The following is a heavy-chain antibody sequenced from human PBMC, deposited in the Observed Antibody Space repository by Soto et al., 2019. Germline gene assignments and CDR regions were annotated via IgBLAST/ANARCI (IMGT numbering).Heavy chain of an antibody. J-gene: IGHJ6*02. CDR2: IWYDGSSK. CDR3: ARDANYYGSGSYYADYYYSGMDL. V-gene: IGHV3-33*01. D-gene: IGHD3-10*01. CDR1: GFTFSSYG. Sequence: QVQLVESGGGVVQPGRSLRLSCAASGFTFSSYGMHWVRQAPGKGLEWVAVIWYDGSSKYYADSVKGRFTISRDNSKNTLYLQMNSLRAEDTAVYYCARDANYYGSGSYYADYYYSGMDLWGQVTTITVSS.